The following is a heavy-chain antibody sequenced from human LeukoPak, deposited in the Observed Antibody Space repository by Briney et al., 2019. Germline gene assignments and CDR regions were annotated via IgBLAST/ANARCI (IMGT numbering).Heavy chain of an antibody. CDR1: GDSISRSLYY. D-gene: IGHD5-18*01. J-gene: IGHJ4*02. Sequence: PSETLSLTCTVSGDSISRSLYYWGWIRQPPGKGLEWIGYIYYSGSTNYNPSLKSRVTISVDTSKNQFSLKLSSVTAADTAVYYCARGNVDTAMGRDYWGQGTLVTVSS. CDR3: ARGNVDTAMGRDY. V-gene: IGHV4-61*05. CDR2: IYYSGST.